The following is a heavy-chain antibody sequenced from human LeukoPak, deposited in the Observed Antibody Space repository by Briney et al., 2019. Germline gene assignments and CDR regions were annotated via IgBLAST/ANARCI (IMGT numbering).Heavy chain of an antibody. Sequence: PGRSLRLSCAASGFTFSSYGMHWVRQAPGKGLEWVAVISYDGSNKYYADSVKGRFTITRDNSKNTLYLQMNSLRAEDTAVYYCAKGVYREFDYWGQGTLVTASS. D-gene: IGHD2-2*01. V-gene: IGHV3-30*18. J-gene: IGHJ4*02. CDR1: GFTFSSYG. CDR3: AKGVYREFDY. CDR2: ISYDGSNK.